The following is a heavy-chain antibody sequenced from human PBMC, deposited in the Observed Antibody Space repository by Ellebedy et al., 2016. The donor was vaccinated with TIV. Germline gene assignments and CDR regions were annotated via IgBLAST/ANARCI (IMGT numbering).Heavy chain of an antibody. V-gene: IGHV3-30*03. CDR1: GFTFSSYG. Sequence: PGGSLRLSCAASGFTFSSYGMHWVRQAPGKGLEWVAVISYDGSNKYYADSVKGRFTISRDNAKNSLYLQMNSLRAEDTAVYYCAGDTFGGVIALPDYWGQGTLVTVSS. CDR3: AGDTFGGVIALPDY. CDR2: ISYDGSNK. D-gene: IGHD3-16*02. J-gene: IGHJ4*02.